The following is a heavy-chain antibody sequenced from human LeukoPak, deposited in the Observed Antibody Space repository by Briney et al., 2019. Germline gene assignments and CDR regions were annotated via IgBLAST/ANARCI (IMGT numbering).Heavy chain of an antibody. CDR2: IIPIFGTA. D-gene: IGHD4-17*01. CDR3: ARGTDPYGDAFDI. CDR1: GYTFTGYY. Sequence: GASVKVSCKASGYTFTGYYVHWVRQAPGQGLEWMGGIIPIFGTANYAQKFQGRVTITADESTSTAYMELSSLRSEDTAVYYCARGTDPYGDAFDIWGQGTMVTVSS. V-gene: IGHV1-69*13. J-gene: IGHJ3*02.